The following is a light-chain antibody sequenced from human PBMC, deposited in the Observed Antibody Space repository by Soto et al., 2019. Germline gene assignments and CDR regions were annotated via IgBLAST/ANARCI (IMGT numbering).Light chain of an antibody. Sequence: IVLTQSPATLSFSPGEEATLSCRASQSIDIYLAWYQQKSGQSPRLLIYDTSNRAPGIPDRFSGSASGTDFTLTISSLEPEDFAVYYCQQRATWPWTFGQGTAVEIK. CDR1: QSIDIY. J-gene: IGKJ1*01. CDR2: DTS. CDR3: QQRATWPWT. V-gene: IGKV3-11*01.